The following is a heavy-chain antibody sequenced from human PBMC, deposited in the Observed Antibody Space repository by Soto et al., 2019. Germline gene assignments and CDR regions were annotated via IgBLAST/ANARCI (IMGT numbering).Heavy chain of an antibody. CDR1: GGSISSGDYY. V-gene: IGHV4-30-4*01. CDR3: ARARQYCSSSSCYLDP. CDR2: IYYSGST. D-gene: IGHD2-15*01. Sequence: SETLSLTCTVSGGSISSGDYYWSGIRQPPGKGLEWIGYIYYSGSTYYNPSLRSRVTISVDKSKNQFSLKLNSVTAADTAVYYCARARQYCSSSSCYLDPWGQGTLVTAPQ. J-gene: IGHJ5*02.